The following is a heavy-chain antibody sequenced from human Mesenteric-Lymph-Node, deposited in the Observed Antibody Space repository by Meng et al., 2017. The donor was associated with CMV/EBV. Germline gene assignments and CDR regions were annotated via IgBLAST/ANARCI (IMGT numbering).Heavy chain of an antibody. CDR1: GYTFTGYY. Sequence: ASVKVSCKASGYTFTGYYMHWVRQAPGQGLEWMGWISAYNGNTNYAQKLQGRVTMTTDTSTSTAYMELRSLRSDDTAVYYCARVEVGATTVFDYWGQGTLVTVSS. D-gene: IGHD1-26*01. V-gene: IGHV1-18*04. CDR3: ARVEVGATTVFDY. CDR2: ISAYNGNT. J-gene: IGHJ4*02.